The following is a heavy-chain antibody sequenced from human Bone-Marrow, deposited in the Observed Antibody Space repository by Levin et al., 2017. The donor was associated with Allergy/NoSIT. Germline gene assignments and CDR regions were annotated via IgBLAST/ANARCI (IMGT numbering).Heavy chain of an antibody. J-gene: IGHJ4*02. CDR2: FYSGGSA. CDR1: GSSVSSSY. Sequence: GESLKISCVVSGSSVSSSYMSWVRQAPGKGLEWISVFYSGGSAHYADSVKGRFTLSRDTSKNTLHLQMDNLRAEDTAVYYCATTGDWDGDCFLGHWGQGTLVTVSA. D-gene: IGHD2-21*02. V-gene: IGHV3-53*01. CDR3: ATTGDWDGDCFLGH.